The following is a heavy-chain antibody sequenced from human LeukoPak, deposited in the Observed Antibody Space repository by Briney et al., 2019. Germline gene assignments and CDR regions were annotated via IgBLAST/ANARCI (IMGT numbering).Heavy chain of an antibody. D-gene: IGHD3-9*01. CDR1: GGSFSGYY. J-gene: IGHJ4*02. V-gene: IGHV4-34*01. CDR2: VNHSGST. CDR3: VTTAITRYNKCRLIY. Sequence: PSDTLSLTCAVYGGSFSGYYWSWIRHPPVKGLERIGEVNHSGSTNYNPSLKSRVIISVDTSKNQFSLKLSSVIAANTAVNYSVTTAITRYNKCRLIYWGEGSPGTVSS.